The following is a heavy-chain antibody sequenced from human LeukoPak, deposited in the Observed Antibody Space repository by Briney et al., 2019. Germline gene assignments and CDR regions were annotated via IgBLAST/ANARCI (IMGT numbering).Heavy chain of an antibody. CDR2: ISGSGGST. D-gene: IGHD3-16*02. J-gene: IGHJ4*02. CDR1: GFTFSSYA. CDR3: AKAVTFGGVIVIRLYYFDY. Sequence: AGGSLRLSCAASGFTFSSYAMHWVRQAPGKGLEWVSAISGSGGSTYYADSVKGRFTISRDNSKNTLYLQMNSLRAEDTAVYYCAKAVTFGGVIVIRLYYFDYWGQGTLVTVSS. V-gene: IGHV3-23*01.